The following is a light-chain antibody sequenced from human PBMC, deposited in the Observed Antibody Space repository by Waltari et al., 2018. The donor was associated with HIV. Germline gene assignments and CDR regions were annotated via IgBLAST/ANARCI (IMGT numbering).Light chain of an antibody. J-gene: IGKJ4*01. CDR3: QQSYSSPT. V-gene: IGKV1-39*01. CDR1: QSISSY. Sequence: DIQMTHSPSSLSASVAARVPITCRASQSISSYLNWYQQKPGKAPNLLIYAASTLHSGVPSRFSGSGSGTHFTLTITSIQPEDFGTYFCQQSYSSPTFGGGTKAEIK. CDR2: AAS.